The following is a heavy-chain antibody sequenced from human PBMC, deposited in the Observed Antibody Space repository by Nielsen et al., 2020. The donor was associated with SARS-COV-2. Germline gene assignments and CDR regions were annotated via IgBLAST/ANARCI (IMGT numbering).Heavy chain of an antibody. CDR2: INSDGSST. CDR1: GFTFSSYW. J-gene: IGHJ4*02. V-gene: IGHV3-74*01. D-gene: IGHD3-3*01. Sequence: GESLKISCAASGFTFSSYWMHWVRQAPGKGLVWVSRINSDGSSTSYADSVKGRFTISRDNAKNTLYLQMNSLRAEDTAVYYCARDRGRYDFWSGYYRGSVFDYWGQGTLVTVSS. CDR3: ARDRGRYDFWSGYYRGSVFDY.